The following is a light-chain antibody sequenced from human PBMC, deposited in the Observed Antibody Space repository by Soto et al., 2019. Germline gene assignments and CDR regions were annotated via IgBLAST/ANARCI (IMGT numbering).Light chain of an antibody. Sequence: QSVLTQPPSVSGAPGQRVTISCTGSSSNIGRNYDVHWYQHVPGTAPKLVIYSSTNRPSGVPDRFSGSKSGTSASLAITGLQDEDEADYYSQSYDRSLSAHYVSGTGTKVTVL. J-gene: IGLJ1*01. CDR3: QSYDRSLSAHYV. CDR1: SSNIGRNYD. CDR2: SST. V-gene: IGLV1-40*01.